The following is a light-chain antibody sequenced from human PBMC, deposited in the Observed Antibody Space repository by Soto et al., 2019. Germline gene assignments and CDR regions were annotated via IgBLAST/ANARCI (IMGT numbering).Light chain of an antibody. CDR1: QSVSSY. J-gene: IGKJ4*01. V-gene: IGKV3-11*01. CDR3: QQRSDWPST. CDR2: DAS. Sequence: EIVLTQSPATLSWSPGERATLSCRASQSVSSYLAWYQQKPGQAPRLLIYDASNRATGIPARFSGSGSGTDFTLTISSLEPDDFAVYYCQQRSDWPSTFGGGTKVQIK.